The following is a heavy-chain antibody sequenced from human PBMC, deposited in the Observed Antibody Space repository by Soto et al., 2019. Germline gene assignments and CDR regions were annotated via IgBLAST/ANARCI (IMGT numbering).Heavy chain of an antibody. CDR3: AREYCSSTSCLGFDY. D-gene: IGHD2-2*01. CDR2: IYYSGST. J-gene: IGHJ4*02. CDR1: GGSISSYY. V-gene: IGHV4-59*01. Sequence: SETLSLTCTVSGGSISSYYWIWIRQPPGKGLEWIGYIYYSGSTNYNPSLKSRVTISVDTSKNQFSLKLSSVTAADTAVYYCAREYCSSTSCLGFDYWGQGTLVTVSS.